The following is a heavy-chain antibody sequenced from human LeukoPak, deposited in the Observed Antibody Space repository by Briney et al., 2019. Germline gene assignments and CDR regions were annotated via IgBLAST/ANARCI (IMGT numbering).Heavy chain of an antibody. D-gene: IGHD5-18*01. CDR2: ISGNGGST. V-gene: IGHV3-23*01. Sequence: GSLRLSCAASGFTFSSYAMSWVRQAPGKGLEWVSAISGNGGSTYYADSVKGRFTISRDNSKNTLYLQMNSLRAEDTAVYYCAKSTAMVLDAFDIWGQGTMVTVSS. CDR3: AKSTAMVLDAFDI. CDR1: GFTFSSYA. J-gene: IGHJ3*02.